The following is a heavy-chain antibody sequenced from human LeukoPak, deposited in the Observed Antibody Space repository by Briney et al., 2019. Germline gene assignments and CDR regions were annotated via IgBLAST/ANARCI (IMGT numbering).Heavy chain of an antibody. CDR1: GGSVSSGNYY. D-gene: IGHD3-22*01. CDR3: ARDPSGYFNY. CDR2: IYYSGST. J-gene: IGHJ4*02. V-gene: IGHV4-61*01. Sequence: PSETLSLTCAVSGGSVSSGNYYWSWIRQPPGKGLEWIGFIYYSGSTNYNPSLKSRVTISVDTSKNQFSLKLSSVTAADTAVYYCARDPSGYFNYWGQGTLATVSS.